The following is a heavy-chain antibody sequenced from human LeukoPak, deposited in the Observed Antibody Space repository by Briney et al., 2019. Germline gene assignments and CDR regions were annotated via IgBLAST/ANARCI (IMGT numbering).Heavy chain of an antibody. J-gene: IGHJ4*02. CDR3: ARDGVNYYDISGYDI. CDR1: GGSISSYY. D-gene: IGHD3-22*01. CDR2: IYYSGST. Sequence: SETLSLTCTVSGGSISSYYWSWIRQPPGKGLEWIGYIYYSGSTNYNPSLKSRVTISVDTSKNQFSLKLSSVTAADAAVYYCARDGVNYYDISGYDIWGRGTLVTVSS. V-gene: IGHV4-59*01.